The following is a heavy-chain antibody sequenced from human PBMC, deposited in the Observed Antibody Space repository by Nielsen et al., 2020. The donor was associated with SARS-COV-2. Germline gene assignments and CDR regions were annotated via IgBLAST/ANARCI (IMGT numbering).Heavy chain of an antibody. V-gene: IGHV4-59*08. J-gene: IGHJ4*02. CDR2: IYYSGST. CDR1: GGSISSYY. D-gene: IGHD3-22*01. Sequence: SETLSLTCTVSGGSISSYYWSWIRQPPGKGLEWIGYIYYSGSTYYNPSLKSRVTISVDTSKNQFSLRLSSVTAADTAVYYCARRYYYDSSGYPDYWGQGTLVTVSS. CDR3: ARRYYYDSSGYPDY.